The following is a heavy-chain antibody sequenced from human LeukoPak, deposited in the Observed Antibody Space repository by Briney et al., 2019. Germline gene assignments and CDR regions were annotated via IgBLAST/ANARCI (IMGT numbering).Heavy chain of an antibody. CDR3: ARGYGDYWDGYYFDY. J-gene: IGHJ4*02. CDR1: GFTVSGNY. V-gene: IGHV3-66*01. CDR2: TYSGGTT. Sequence: GGSLRLSCAASGFTVSGNYMGWVRQAPATGLERVSVTYSGGTTYYSDSVKGRFIISRDNSKNTLYLQMNSLRAEDTALYYCARGYGDYWDGYYFDYWGQGTLVTVSS. D-gene: IGHD4-17*01.